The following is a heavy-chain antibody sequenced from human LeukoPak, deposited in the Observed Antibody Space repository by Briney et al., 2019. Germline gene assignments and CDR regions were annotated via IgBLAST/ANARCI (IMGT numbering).Heavy chain of an antibody. J-gene: IGHJ4*02. D-gene: IGHD3-16*01. CDR1: GYSISSGYY. V-gene: IGHV4-38-2*01. CDR3: ARLRFGGGDCYFDY. CDR2: IYHSGST. Sequence: PSETLSLTCAVSGYSISSGYYWGWIRQPPGKGLEWIGSIYHSGSTYYNPSLKSRVTISVDTSKNQFSLKLSSVTAADTAVYYCARLRFGGGDCYFDYWGQGTLVTVSS.